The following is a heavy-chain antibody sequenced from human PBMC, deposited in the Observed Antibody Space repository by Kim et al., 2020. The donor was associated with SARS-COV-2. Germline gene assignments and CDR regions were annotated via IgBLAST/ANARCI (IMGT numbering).Heavy chain of an antibody. V-gene: IGHV1-69*04. CDR3: ARDDPEDSSGWYVIWFDP. D-gene: IGHD6-19*01. CDR2: IIPILGIA. Sequence: SVKVSCKASGGTFSSYAISWVRQAPGQGLEWMGRIIPILGIANYAQKFQGRVTITADKSTSTAYMELSSLRSEDTAVYYCARDDPEDSSGWYVIWFDPWGQGTLVTVSS. CDR1: GGTFSSYA. J-gene: IGHJ5*02.